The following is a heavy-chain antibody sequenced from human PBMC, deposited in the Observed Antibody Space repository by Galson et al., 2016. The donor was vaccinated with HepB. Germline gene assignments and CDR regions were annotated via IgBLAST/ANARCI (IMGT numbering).Heavy chain of an antibody. CDR2: ISSSGTYT. V-gene: IGHV3-11*06. CDR3: ARGSQPPQWQLGGYFDY. J-gene: IGHJ4*02. D-gene: IGHD1-26*01. Sequence: SLRLSCAASGITFRKYGMSWVRQAPGKGLEWVSFISSSGTYTKYADSVKGRCTISRDDAKNSLYLQMNSLRVEDTAVYYCARGSQPPQWQLGGYFDYWGQGTLVTVSS. CDR1: GITFRKYG.